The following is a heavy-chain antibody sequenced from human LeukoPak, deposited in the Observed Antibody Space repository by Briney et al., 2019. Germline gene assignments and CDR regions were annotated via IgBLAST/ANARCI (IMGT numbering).Heavy chain of an antibody. V-gene: IGHV4-30-2*01. J-gene: IGHJ4*02. CDR3: ARGRVGYGDTLDY. Sequence: SQTLSLTCAVSGGSISSGGYSWSWIRQPPGKGLEWIGYIYHSGSTYYNPSLKSRVTISVDRSKNQFSLKLSSVTAADTAVYYCARGRVGYGDTLDYWGQGALVTVSS. CDR2: IYHSGST. D-gene: IGHD4-17*01. CDR1: GGSISSGGYS.